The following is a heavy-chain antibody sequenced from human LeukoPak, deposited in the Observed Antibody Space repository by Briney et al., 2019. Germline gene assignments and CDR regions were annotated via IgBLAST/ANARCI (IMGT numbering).Heavy chain of an antibody. CDR3: AKEGSNWNVDY. CDR1: GFSFTSYA. V-gene: IGHV3-23*01. D-gene: IGHD1-1*01. J-gene: IGHJ4*02. CDR2: ISGSGDRI. Sequence: GGCLRLSCAASGFSFTSYAMTWVRQARGKGLEWVSTISGSGDRIFYGESVKGRFTISRDESKSTLYLQMNSLRVEDTAVYYCAKEGSNWNVDYWGQRNLVTVSS.